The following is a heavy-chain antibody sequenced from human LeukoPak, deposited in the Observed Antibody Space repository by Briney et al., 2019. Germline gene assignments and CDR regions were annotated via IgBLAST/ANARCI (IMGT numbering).Heavy chain of an antibody. CDR2: ISSSSSYI. D-gene: IGHD5-12*01. CDR3: ARKYSGYKTGNMSDY. CDR1: GFIFSSYW. Sequence: GGSLRLSCAASGFIFSSYWMAWVRQAPGKGLEWVSSISSSSSYIYYADSVKGRFTISRDNAKNSLYLQMNSLRAEDTAVYYCARKYSGYKTGNMSDYWGQGTLVTVSS. V-gene: IGHV3-21*01. J-gene: IGHJ4*02.